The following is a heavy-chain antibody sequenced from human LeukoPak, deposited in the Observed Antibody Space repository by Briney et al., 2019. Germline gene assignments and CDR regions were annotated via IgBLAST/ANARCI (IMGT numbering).Heavy chain of an antibody. J-gene: IGHJ5*02. CDR2: IYYSGST. Sequence: SETLSLTCTVSGGSISSSSYYWGWIRQPPGKGLEWIGSIYYSGSTYYNPSLKSRVTISVDTSKNQFSLKLSSVTAADTDVYYCARHLLPSSRVVDWFDPWGQGTLVTVSS. D-gene: IGHD2-2*01. CDR1: GGSISSSSYY. V-gene: IGHV4-39*01. CDR3: ARHLLPSSRVVDWFDP.